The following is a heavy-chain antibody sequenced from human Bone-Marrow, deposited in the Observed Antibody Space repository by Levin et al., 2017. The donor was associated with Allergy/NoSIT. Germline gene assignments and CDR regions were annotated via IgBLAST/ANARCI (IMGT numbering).Heavy chain of an antibody. Sequence: GGSLRLSCAASGFTFSNAWMNWVRQAPGKGLEWVGRIKSKTDGGTTDYAAPVKGRFTISRDDSKNTLYLQMNSLKTEDTAVYYCTTERIVVVSAGVYNFDYWGQGTLVTVSS. CDR2: IKSKTDGGTT. J-gene: IGHJ4*02. V-gene: IGHV3-15*07. CDR3: TTERIVVVSAGVYNFDY. CDR1: GFTFSNAW. D-gene: IGHD3-22*01.